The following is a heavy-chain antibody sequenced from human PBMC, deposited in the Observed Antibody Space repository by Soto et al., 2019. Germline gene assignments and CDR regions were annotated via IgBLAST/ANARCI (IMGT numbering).Heavy chain of an antibody. CDR3: AKDGGYTAIPCLDY. CDR2: ISYDGSNK. Sequence: GGSLRLSCAASGFTFSSYGMHWVRQAPGKGLEWVAVISYDGSNKYYADSVKGRFTISRDNSKNTLYLQMNSLRAEDTAVHYCAKDGGYTAIPCLDYWGQGTLVTVSS. V-gene: IGHV3-30*18. D-gene: IGHD5-18*01. J-gene: IGHJ4*02. CDR1: GFTFSSYG.